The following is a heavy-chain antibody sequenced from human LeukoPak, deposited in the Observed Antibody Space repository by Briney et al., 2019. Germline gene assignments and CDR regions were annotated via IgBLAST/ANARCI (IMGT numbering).Heavy chain of an antibody. CDR1: GFTFSDYY. V-gene: IGHV3-11*04. CDR3: AKDLLEVTYYFDY. J-gene: IGHJ4*02. Sequence: PGGSLRLSCAASGFTFSDYYMSWIRQAPGKGLEWVSYISSSGSIIYYAASVKGRFTISRDNAKNSLYLQMNSLRAEDTAVYYCAKDLLEVTYYFDYWGQGTLVTVSS. D-gene: IGHD2-21*02. CDR2: ISSSGSII.